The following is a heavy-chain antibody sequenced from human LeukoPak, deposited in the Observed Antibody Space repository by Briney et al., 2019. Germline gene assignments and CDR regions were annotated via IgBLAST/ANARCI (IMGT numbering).Heavy chain of an antibody. CDR1: GYTLYTYC. CDR3: ARDRPPGDY. CDR2: ISAYNGNT. J-gene: IGHJ4*02. V-gene: IGHV1-18*01. Sequence: GPGKVSCKASGYTLYTYCIRWGGQAPGQRLEWMGWISAYNGNTNYAQKLQGRVTMTTDTSTSTAYMELRSLRSDDTAVYYCARDRPPGDYWGQGTLVTVSS.